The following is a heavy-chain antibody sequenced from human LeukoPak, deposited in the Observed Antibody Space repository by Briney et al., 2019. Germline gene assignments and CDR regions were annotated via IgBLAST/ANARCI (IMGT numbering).Heavy chain of an antibody. D-gene: IGHD3-22*01. Sequence: NSSETLSLTCAVYGGSFSGYYWSWIRQPPGKGLEWIGEINHSGSTNYNPSLKSRVTISVDTSKNQFSLKLSSVTAADTAVYYCARAPHYDSSGYSYYYYGMDVWGQGTTVTVSS. J-gene: IGHJ6*02. CDR2: INHSGST. CDR1: GGSFSGYY. V-gene: IGHV4-34*01. CDR3: ARAPHYDSSGYSYYYYGMDV.